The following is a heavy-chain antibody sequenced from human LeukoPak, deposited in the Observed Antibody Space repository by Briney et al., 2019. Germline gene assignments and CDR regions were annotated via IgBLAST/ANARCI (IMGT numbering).Heavy chain of an antibody. Sequence: GASVKVSCKASGYTFTSYGISWVRQAPGQGLEWMGWISAYNGNTNYAQKLQGRVTMTTDTSTSTAYMELRSLRSDDTDVYYCARCPDDFWSGYHYGMDVWGQGTTVTVSS. J-gene: IGHJ6*02. CDR3: ARCPDDFWSGYHYGMDV. V-gene: IGHV1-18*01. CDR2: ISAYNGNT. D-gene: IGHD3-3*01. CDR1: GYTFTSYG.